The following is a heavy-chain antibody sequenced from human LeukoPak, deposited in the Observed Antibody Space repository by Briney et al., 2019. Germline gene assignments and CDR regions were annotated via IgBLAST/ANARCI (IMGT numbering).Heavy chain of an antibody. CDR3: ARDKAVTTELTQYFQH. J-gene: IGHJ1*01. Sequence: ASVKVSCKASGYTFTNCAMHWVRQAPGQRLEWMGWINADNGDTKYSQKFQGRVTITRNTSASTAHMDLSSLRSEDTAVYYCARDKAVTTELTQYFQHWGQGTLVTVSS. CDR1: GYTFTNCA. CDR2: INADNGDT. V-gene: IGHV1-3*01. D-gene: IGHD4-11*01.